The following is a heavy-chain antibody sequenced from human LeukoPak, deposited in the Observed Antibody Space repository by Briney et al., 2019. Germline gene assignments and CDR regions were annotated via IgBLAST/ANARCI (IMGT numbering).Heavy chain of an antibody. CDR3: AGEVIRGYSLY. J-gene: IGHJ4*02. Sequence: GASVKVSCKASGGTFSSYAISWVRQAPGQGLEWMGGIIPIFGTANYAQRFQGRVTITADESTSTAYMELSSLRSEDTAVYYCAGEVIRGYSLYWGQGTLVTVSS. CDR2: IIPIFGTA. D-gene: IGHD5-18*01. CDR1: GGTFSSYA. V-gene: IGHV1-69*13.